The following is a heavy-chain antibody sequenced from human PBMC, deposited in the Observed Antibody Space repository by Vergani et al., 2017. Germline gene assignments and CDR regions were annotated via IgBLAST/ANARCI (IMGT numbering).Heavy chain of an antibody. CDR2: IYSTGST. CDR1: GGSISRGSYY. J-gene: IGHJ6*02. V-gene: IGHV4-61*01. Sequence: QVQLQESGPGLVKPSQTLSLTCTVSGGSISRGSYYWSWIRQSPGKGLEWIGYIYSTGSTNYNPSLNSRVTMSVDTSKNQFSLKLRSVTAADTAVYFCARVMYRDEASTGYRLEGMDIWGQGTTVTISS. D-gene: IGHD3-9*01. CDR3: ARVMYRDEASTGYRLEGMDI.